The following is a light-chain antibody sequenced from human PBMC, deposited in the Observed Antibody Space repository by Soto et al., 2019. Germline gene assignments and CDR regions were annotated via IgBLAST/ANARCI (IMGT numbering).Light chain of an antibody. V-gene: IGKV1-39*01. CDR1: ESISRH. Sequence: IQMSKSPSSLSASVGDRVTITCRAAESISRHLNWYQQKPGRAPDLLIYAASTLQNGVPSRFTGSGSGTEFTLTITGLQLEDFATYYCQQDYSTLATFGQGTRLEIK. J-gene: IGKJ5*01. CDR3: QQDYSTLAT. CDR2: AAS.